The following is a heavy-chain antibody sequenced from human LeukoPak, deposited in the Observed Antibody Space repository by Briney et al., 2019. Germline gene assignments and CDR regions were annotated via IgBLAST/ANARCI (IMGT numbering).Heavy chain of an antibody. Sequence: GGSLRLSCAASGFTFSNAWMSWVRQAPGKGLEWVGFIRSKAYGGTTEYAASVKGRFTISRDDSKSIAYLQMNSLKTEDTAVYYCTRAGSLNHYYYYYYYMDVWGKGTTVTVSS. CDR1: GFTFSNAW. J-gene: IGHJ6*03. CDR3: TRAGSLNHYYYYYYYMDV. D-gene: IGHD3-10*01. V-gene: IGHV3-49*04. CDR2: IRSKAYGGTT.